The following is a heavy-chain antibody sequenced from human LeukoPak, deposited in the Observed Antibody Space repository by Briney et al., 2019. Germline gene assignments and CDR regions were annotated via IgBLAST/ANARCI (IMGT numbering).Heavy chain of an antibody. J-gene: IGHJ6*02. Sequence: GASVKVSCKVSGYTLTELSMHWVRQAPGKGLEWMGGFDPEDGETIYAQKFQGRVTMTDDTNKDTAYLELRSLRSEDTAVYYCATDGPWFGELLNYGMDVWGQGTTVTVSS. D-gene: IGHD3-10*01. CDR1: GYTLTELS. CDR2: FDPEDGET. CDR3: ATDGPWFGELLNYGMDV. V-gene: IGHV1-24*01.